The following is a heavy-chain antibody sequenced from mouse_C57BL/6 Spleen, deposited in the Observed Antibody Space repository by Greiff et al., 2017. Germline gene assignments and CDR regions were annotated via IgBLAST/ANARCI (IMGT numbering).Heavy chain of an antibody. Sequence: VQLQQSGAELVKPGASVKLSCKASGYTFTEYTIHWVKQRSGQGLEWIGWFYPGSGSIKYNEKFKDKATLTADKSSSTVYMELSRLTSEDSAVYFCARHEDFHDGYYPSWFAYWGQGTLVTVSA. CDR3: ARHEDFHDGYYPSWFAY. D-gene: IGHD2-3*01. CDR2: FYPGSGSI. CDR1: GYTFTEYT. J-gene: IGHJ3*01. V-gene: IGHV1-62-2*01.